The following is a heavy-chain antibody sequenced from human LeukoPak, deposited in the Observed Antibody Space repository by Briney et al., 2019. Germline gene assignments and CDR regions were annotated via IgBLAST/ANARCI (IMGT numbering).Heavy chain of an antibody. Sequence: SETLSLTCTVSAGSISSSRYYWGWIRQPPGKGLEWIGSIYYSGSTYYNPSLKSRGTISVDTSKNQFSLKLSSVTAADTAVYYCARDRYTMVKGYAFDIWGQGTMVTVSS. CDR2: IYYSGST. CDR3: ARDRYTMVKGYAFDI. J-gene: IGHJ3*02. D-gene: IGHD3-10*01. CDR1: AGSISSSRYY. V-gene: IGHV4-39*02.